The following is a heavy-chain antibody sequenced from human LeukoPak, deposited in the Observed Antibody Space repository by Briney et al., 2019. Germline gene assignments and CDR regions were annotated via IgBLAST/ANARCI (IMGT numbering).Heavy chain of an antibody. J-gene: IGHJ5*02. Sequence: GGSLRLSCAASGFTFSSYAMHWVRQAPGKGLEWVSSISSSSSYIYYADSVKGRFTISRDNAKNSLYLQMNSLRAEDTAVYYCARSGTLYNWFDPWGQGTLVTVSS. CDR1: GFTFSSYA. CDR2: ISSSSSYI. CDR3: ARSGTLYNWFDP. V-gene: IGHV3-21*01. D-gene: IGHD3/OR15-3a*01.